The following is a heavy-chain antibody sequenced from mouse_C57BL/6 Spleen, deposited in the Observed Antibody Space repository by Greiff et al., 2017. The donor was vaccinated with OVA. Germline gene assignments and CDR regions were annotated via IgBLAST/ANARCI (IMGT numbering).Heavy chain of an antibody. CDR2: IDPSDSYT. J-gene: IGHJ1*03. Sequence: VQLQQPGAELVMPGASVKLSCKASGYTFTSYWMHWVKQRPGQGLEWIGEIDPSDSYTNYNQKFKGKSTLTVDKSSSTAYMQLSSLTSEDSAVYYCARLDSATRYFDVWGTGTTVTVSS. V-gene: IGHV1-69*01. CDR3: ARLDSATRYFDV. D-gene: IGHD1-1*01. CDR1: GYTFTSYW.